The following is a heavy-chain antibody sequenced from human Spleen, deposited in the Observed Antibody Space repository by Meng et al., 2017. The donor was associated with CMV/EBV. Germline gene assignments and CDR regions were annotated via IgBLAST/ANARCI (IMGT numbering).Heavy chain of an antibody. CDR1: GFTFSSYA. D-gene: IGHD1-26*01. Sequence: GESLKISCAASGFTFSSYAMSWVRQAPGKGLEWVSAISGSGGSTYYADSVKGRFTISRDNSKNTLYLQMGSLRAEDMAVYYCARDSTTRIVGATIYYWGQGTLVTVSS. J-gene: IGHJ4*02. V-gene: IGHV3-23*01. CDR3: ARDSTTRIVGATIYY. CDR2: ISGSGGST.